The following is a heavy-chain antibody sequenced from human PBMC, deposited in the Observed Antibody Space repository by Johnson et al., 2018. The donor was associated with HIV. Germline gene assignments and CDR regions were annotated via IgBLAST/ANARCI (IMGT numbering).Heavy chain of an antibody. CDR3: ARGGLGYQNIHDAFDI. CDR2: ISWNSGSI. V-gene: IGHV3-9*01. CDR1: GFTFDDYG. J-gene: IGHJ3*02. Sequence: VQLVESGGGLVQPGRSLRLSCAASGFTFDDYGMHWVRQAPGRGLEWVSGISWNSGSIGYADSVKGRFTISRDIAKNSLHLQMHSLRAEDTALYYCARGGLGYQNIHDAFDIWGQGTMVTVSS. D-gene: IGHD2-2*01.